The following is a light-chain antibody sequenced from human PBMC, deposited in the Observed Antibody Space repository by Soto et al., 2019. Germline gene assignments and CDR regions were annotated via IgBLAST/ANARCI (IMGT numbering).Light chain of an antibody. J-gene: IGLJ7*01. CDR2: DVS. V-gene: IGLV2-11*01. CDR3: YSYIPLSTGV. Sequence: QSALTQPRSVSGSPGQSVTISCTGTASDVGYYNYVSWYQQFPGKAPKFIIYDVSKRPSGVPDRFSGSKSGNTASLTISGLQAEDEAVYHCYSYIPLSTGVFGGGTQLTVL. CDR1: ASDVGYYNY.